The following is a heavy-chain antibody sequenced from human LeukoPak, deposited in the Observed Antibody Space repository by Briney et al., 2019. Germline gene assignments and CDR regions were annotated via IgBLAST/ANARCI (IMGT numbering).Heavy chain of an antibody. CDR1: GFTFSSYE. V-gene: IGHV3-48*01. CDR3: ARDGRSYHHDY. D-gene: IGHD1-26*01. J-gene: IGHJ4*02. CDR2: ISSSSSTI. Sequence: GGSLRLPCAASGFTFSSYEMNWVRQAPGKGLEWVSYISSSSSTIYYADSVKGRFTISRDNAKNSLYLQMNSLRAEDTAVYYCARDGRSYHHDYWGQGTLVTVSS.